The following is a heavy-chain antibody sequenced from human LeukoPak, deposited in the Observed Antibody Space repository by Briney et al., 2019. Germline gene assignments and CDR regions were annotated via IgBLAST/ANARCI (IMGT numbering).Heavy chain of an antibody. J-gene: IGHJ6*02. CDR1: GFTFSSYA. CDR3: ARGLGHLQNYGMDV. Sequence: GRSLRLSCAASGFTFSSYAMHWVRQAPGKGLEWVAVISYDGSNKYYADSVKGRFTISRDNSKNTLYLQMNSLRAEDTAVYYCARGLGHLQNYGMDVWGQGTTVTVSS. CDR2: ISYDGSNK. D-gene: IGHD3-3*02. V-gene: IGHV3-30-3*01.